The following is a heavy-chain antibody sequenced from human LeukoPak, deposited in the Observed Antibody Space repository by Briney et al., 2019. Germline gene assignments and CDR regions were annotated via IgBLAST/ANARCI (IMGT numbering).Heavy chain of an antibody. CDR2: IYYSGST. CDR3: ARAPTGYSSNREAFDI. J-gene: IGHJ3*02. V-gene: IGHV4-59*12. Sequence: SETLSLTCTVSGGSISSYYWSWIRQPPGKGLEWIGYIYYSGSTNYNPSLKSRVTISVDTSKNQFSLKLSSVTAADTAVYYCARAPTGYSSNREAFDIWGQGTMVTVSS. CDR1: GGSISSYY. D-gene: IGHD6-13*01.